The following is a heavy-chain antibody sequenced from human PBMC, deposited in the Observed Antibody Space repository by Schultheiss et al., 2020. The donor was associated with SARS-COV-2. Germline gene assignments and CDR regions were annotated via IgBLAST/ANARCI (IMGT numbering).Heavy chain of an antibody. Sequence: SETLSLTCTVSGYSISSGYYWGWIRQPPGKGLEWIGNIYHSGSTYYNPSLKSRVTISVDTSKNQFSLKLSSVTAADTAVYYCARGVGYCSSTSCRRTYYFDYWGQGTLVTVSS. V-gene: IGHV4-38-2*02. D-gene: IGHD2-2*01. CDR2: IYHSGST. J-gene: IGHJ4*02. CDR3: ARGVGYCSSTSCRRTYYFDY. CDR1: GYSISSGYY.